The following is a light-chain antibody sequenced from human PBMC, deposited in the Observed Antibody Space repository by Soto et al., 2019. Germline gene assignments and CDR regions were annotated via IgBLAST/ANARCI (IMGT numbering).Light chain of an antibody. Sequence: EIVLTQSPGTLSLSPGERATLSCRASQSVSSSYLAWYQQKPGQAPRLLIYGASSRATGIPDRFSGSGSGTDFTLTISRLEPEDFAVYYCQQYDSSPQTFGQGTKVDFK. V-gene: IGKV3-20*01. CDR2: GAS. J-gene: IGKJ1*01. CDR3: QQYDSSPQT. CDR1: QSVSSSY.